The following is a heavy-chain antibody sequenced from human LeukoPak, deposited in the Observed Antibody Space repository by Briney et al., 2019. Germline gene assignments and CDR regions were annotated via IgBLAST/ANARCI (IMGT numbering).Heavy chain of an antibody. J-gene: IGHJ4*02. Sequence: GASVKVSCKASGYTFTCYYMHWVRQAPGQGLEWMGWINPNSGGTNYAQKFQGRVTMTRDTSISTAYMELSRLRSDDTAVYYCARERSTVTTGLFGYWGQGTLVTVSS. V-gene: IGHV1-2*02. CDR2: INPNSGGT. CDR1: GYTFTCYY. CDR3: ARERSTVTTGLFGY. D-gene: IGHD4-17*01.